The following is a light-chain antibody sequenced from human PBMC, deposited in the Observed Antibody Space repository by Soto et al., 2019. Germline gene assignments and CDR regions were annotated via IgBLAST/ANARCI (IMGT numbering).Light chain of an antibody. V-gene: IGKV3D-20*02. CDR3: QQRADWPIT. CDR2: EAS. CDR1: QSLRSTS. Sequence: EIVLTQSPRTLSLSPGERATLSCRASQSLRSTSLAWYQQKPGQAPRLLIYEASNRATGIPARFSGSGSGTDFTLTISSLEPDDFAVYYCQQRADWPITFGQGTRLEIK. J-gene: IGKJ5*01.